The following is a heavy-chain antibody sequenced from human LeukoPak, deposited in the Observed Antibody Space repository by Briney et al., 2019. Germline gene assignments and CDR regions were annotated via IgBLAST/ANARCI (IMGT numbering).Heavy chain of an antibody. D-gene: IGHD2-2*01. CDR3: TTHNDTYCSRANFYVDNFYGLDV. Sequence: GGSLRLSCAASGFRFSGPAMHWVRQASGKGLEWVGCMRSRANSYVPAYAAAVTGRFIISRDDSSNTAYLQMKSLTTEDTAVYYCTTHNDTYCSRANFYVDNFYGLDVWGQGTRVTVSS. V-gene: IGHV3-73*01. J-gene: IGHJ6*02. CDR2: MRSRANSYVP. CDR1: GFRFSGPA.